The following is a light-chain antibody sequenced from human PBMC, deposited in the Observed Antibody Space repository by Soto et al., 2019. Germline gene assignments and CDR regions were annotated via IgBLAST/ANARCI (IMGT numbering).Light chain of an antibody. J-gene: IGKJ2*01. CDR3: QQSYSFPYT. Sequence: DIQMTQSPSSVSASVGDRVTITCRASQGISSFLAWYQQRPGKAPKLLISGASSLQSGVPSRFSGSGSGTDFTLTINSLQPEDFATYYCQQSYSFPYTCGQGTKLEIK. CDR1: QGISSF. V-gene: IGKV1-12*01. CDR2: GAS.